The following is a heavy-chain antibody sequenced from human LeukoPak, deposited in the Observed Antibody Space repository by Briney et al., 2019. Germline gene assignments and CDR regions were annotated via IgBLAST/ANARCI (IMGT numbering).Heavy chain of an antibody. J-gene: IGHJ4*02. Sequence: MSSETLSLTCAVYGGSFSGYYWSWIRQPPGKGLEWIGEINHSGSTNYNPSLKSRVTISVDTSKNQFSLKLSSVTAADTAVYYCAREEGGARRPYCSGGSCYVVRRGIDYWGQGTLVTVSS. CDR3: AREEGGARRPYCSGGSCYVVRRGIDY. CDR1: GGSFSGYY. CDR2: INHSGST. V-gene: IGHV4-34*01. D-gene: IGHD2-15*01.